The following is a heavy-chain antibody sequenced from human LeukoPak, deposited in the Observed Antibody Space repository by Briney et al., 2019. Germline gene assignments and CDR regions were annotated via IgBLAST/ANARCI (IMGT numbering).Heavy chain of an antibody. Sequence: GGSLRLSCAASGFTFSSYWMSWVRQAPGKGLEWVANIKQDGSESYYVDSVKGRFTFSRDNAKNSLYLQIISLRAEDTAVYYCARDRDSSSWVGAGGFDPWGQGTLVTVSS. CDR2: IKQDGSES. CDR3: ARDRDSSSWVGAGGFDP. CDR1: GFTFSSYW. V-gene: IGHV3-7*01. D-gene: IGHD6-13*01. J-gene: IGHJ5*02.